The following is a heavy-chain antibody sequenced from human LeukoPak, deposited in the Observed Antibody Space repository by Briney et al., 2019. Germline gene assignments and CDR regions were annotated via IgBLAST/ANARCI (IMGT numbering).Heavy chain of an antibody. CDR2: IRYDGSNK. D-gene: IGHD3-10*01. V-gene: IGHV3-30*02. CDR1: GFTLSTYN. J-gene: IGHJ4*02. CDR3: AKEVHPAVYYFDY. Sequence: GGSLRLSCVASGFTLSTYNMNWVRQAPGKGLEWVAFIRYDGSNKYYADSVKGRFTISRDNSKNTLYLQMNSLRAEDTAVYYCAKEVHPAVYYFDYWGQGTLVTVSS.